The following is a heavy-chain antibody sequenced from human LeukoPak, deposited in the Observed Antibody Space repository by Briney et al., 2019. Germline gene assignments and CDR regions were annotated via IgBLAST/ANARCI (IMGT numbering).Heavy chain of an antibody. J-gene: IGHJ6*02. Sequence: ASVKVSCKASGYTFTSYGISWVRQAPGQGLEWMGWISAYNGNTNYAQKLQGRVTMTTDTSTSTAYMELRSLRSDDTAVYYCARDKLKGVVTPYGMDVWGQGTTVTVSS. D-gene: IGHD3-3*01. CDR3: ARDKLKGVVTPYGMDV. CDR2: ISAYNGNT. V-gene: IGHV1-18*01. CDR1: GYTFTSYG.